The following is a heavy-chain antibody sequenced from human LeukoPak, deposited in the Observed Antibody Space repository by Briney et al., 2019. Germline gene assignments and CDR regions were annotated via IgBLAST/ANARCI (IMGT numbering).Heavy chain of an antibody. J-gene: IGHJ4*02. CDR3: ASARHGDYVWDY. CDR1: GYSSTYW. V-gene: IGHV5-51*01. D-gene: IGHD4-17*01. CDR2: IYSGDSHT. Sequence: GESLQISCQGSGYSSTYWIGWVRQMPGKGLEWMGIIYSGDSHTKYSPSFQGRVTISVDNSISTAYLQWSSLEASDTAMYYCASARHGDYVWDYWGQGTLVTVSS.